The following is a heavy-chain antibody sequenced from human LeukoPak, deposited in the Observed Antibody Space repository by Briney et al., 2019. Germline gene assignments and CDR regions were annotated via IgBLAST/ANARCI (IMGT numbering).Heavy chain of an antibody. Sequence: SETLSLTCTVSGDSINSYHWSWIRQPAGKGLEWIGRIHMSGSTNYNPSLRSRVAISMDNSKNQFSLKLKSVTAADTAVYYCARDDSSRDDSGGYHYWGQGTLVTIS. CDR3: ARDDSSRDDSGGYHY. CDR2: IHMSGST. V-gene: IGHV4-4*07. CDR1: GDSINSYH. J-gene: IGHJ4*02. D-gene: IGHD3-22*01.